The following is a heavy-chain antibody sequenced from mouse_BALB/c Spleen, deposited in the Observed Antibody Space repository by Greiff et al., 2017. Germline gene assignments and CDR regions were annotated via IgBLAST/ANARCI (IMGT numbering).Heavy chain of an antibody. CDR3: AREERYYGYNPFAY. Sequence: DVKLQESGPGLVKPSQSLSLTCSVTGYSITSGYYWNWIRQFPGNKLEWMGYISYDGSNNYNPSLKNRISITRDTSKNQFFLKLNSVTTEDTATYYCAREERYYGYNPFAYWGQGTLVTVSA. CDR2: ISYDGSN. D-gene: IGHD1-2*01. CDR1: GYSITSGYY. J-gene: IGHJ3*01. V-gene: IGHV3-6*02.